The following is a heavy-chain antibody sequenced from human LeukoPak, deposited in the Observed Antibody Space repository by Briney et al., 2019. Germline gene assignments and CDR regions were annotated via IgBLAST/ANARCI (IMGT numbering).Heavy chain of an antibody. CDR2: IYQSGNT. V-gene: IGHV4-38-2*02. D-gene: IGHD3-10*01. CDR1: GYSISSGCY. Sequence: SETLSLTCTVSGYSISSGCYWGWIRQPPGKGLEYIGSIYQSGNTYYTPSLKSRVAISLDTSKNQFSLKLSSVTAADTAVYYCVRQLYYSGSGSPYYFDYWGQGTLVTVSS. CDR3: VRQLYYSGSGSPYYFDY. J-gene: IGHJ4*02.